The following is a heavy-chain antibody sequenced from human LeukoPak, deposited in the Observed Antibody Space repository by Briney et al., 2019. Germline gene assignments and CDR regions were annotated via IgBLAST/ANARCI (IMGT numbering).Heavy chain of an antibody. Sequence: PGGSLRLSCAASGFTFSSYAMSWVRQAPGKGLEWVSAISGSGGSTYYADSVKGRFTISRDNAKNSLYLQMNTLTAEDTAVYYCARFYASGSSDPIDYWGQGTLVTVSS. V-gene: IGHV3-23*01. CDR3: ARFYASGSSDPIDY. CDR2: ISGSGGST. J-gene: IGHJ4*02. CDR1: GFTFSSYA. D-gene: IGHD3-10*01.